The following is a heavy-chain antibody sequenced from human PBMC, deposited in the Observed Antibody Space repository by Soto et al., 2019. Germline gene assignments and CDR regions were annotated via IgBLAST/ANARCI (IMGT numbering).Heavy chain of an antibody. D-gene: IGHD1-20*01. CDR2: IRSKGYGGTT. V-gene: IGHV3-49*04. J-gene: IGHJ4*02. CDR1: GFSIGDYA. Sequence: GGSLRLSCTTSGFSIGDYAMSWVRQAPGKGLEWVGFIRSKGYGGTTEYAASVQGRFTISRDRSKSIAYLQMNSLKTEDTAVYYCTRGFPDPQFNWKFDYWGQGTLVTVSS. CDR3: TRGFPDPQFNWKFDY.